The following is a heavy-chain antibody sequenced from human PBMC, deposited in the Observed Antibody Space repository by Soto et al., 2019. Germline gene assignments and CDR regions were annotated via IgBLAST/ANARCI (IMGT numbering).Heavy chain of an antibody. CDR3: ARGWGRIFGY. CDR2: INHSGST. J-gene: IGHJ4*02. CDR1: GRSFSGYY. Sequence: QVQLQQWGAGLLKPSETLSLTCAVHGRSFSGYYWNWIRQPPGKGLEWIGEINHSGSTNYNPSLKSRLTISVDTSKNQFSLKLGSVTAADTAVYHGARGWGRIFGYWGQGTLVTVSS. V-gene: IGHV4-34*01. D-gene: IGHD7-27*01.